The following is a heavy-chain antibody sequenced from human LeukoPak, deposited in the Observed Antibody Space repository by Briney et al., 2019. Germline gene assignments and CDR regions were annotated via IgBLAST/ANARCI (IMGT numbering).Heavy chain of an antibody. Sequence: GASVKVSCKASGYTFNGYYLHWVRQAPGQGLEWMGWINPNSGVTKFAQQFQGRVTMTWDTSVSTAYMELSRLTSDDTAMYYCARFGVVTNDAFDIWGQGTMVTISS. V-gene: IGHV1-2*02. J-gene: IGHJ3*02. CDR3: ARFGVVTNDAFDI. CDR2: INPNSGVT. D-gene: IGHD3-3*01. CDR1: GYTFNGYY.